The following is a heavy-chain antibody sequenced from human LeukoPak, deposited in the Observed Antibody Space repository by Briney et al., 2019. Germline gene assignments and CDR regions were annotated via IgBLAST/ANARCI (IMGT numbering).Heavy chain of an antibody. J-gene: IGHJ4*02. CDR2: IYHSGST. CDR1: GYSISSGYY. CDR3: ARQNCSSTSCYIFDY. V-gene: IGHV4-38-2*01. Sequence: SETLSLTCAVSGYSISSGYYWGWIRQPPGKGLEWIGSIYHSGSTYYNPSLKSRVTISVDTSKNQFSLKLSSVTAADTAVYYCARQNCSSTSCYIFDYWGQGTLVTVSS. D-gene: IGHD2-2*02.